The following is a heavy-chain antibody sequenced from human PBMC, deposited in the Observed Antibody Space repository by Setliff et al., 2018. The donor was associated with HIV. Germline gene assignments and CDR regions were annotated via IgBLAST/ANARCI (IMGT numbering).Heavy chain of an antibody. CDR2: ISVYNDNT. CDR1: GYTFSTYG. V-gene: IGHV1-18*01. Sequence: GASVKVSCKASGYTFSTYGISWVRQAPGQGLEWMGWISVYNDNTNYAQKFQGRVTMTTDTSTNTAYMELRSLRSDDTAVYHCARVDGYNNYDSGGLDYWGQGTLVTV. CDR3: ARVDGYNNYDSGGLDY. J-gene: IGHJ4*02. D-gene: IGHD3-16*01.